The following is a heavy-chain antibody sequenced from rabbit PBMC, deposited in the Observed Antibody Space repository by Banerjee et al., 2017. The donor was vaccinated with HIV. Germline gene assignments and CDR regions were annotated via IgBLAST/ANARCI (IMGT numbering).Heavy chain of an antibody. Sequence: QEQLEESGGDLVKPEGSLTLTCTASGFSFSSTYYMCWVRQAPGKGLEWIACIDPVSGSTYYASWVNGRFSITRSTSLNTVTLQLNSLTAADTATYFCARNNDDYWGYDFDLWGPGTLVTVS. V-gene: IGHV1S43*01. CDR2: IDPVSGST. J-gene: IGHJ4*01. CDR1: GFSFSSTYY. D-gene: IGHD2-1*01. CDR3: ARNNDDYWGYDFDL.